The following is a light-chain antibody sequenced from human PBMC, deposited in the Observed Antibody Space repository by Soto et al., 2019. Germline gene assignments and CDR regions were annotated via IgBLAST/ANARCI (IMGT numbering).Light chain of an antibody. J-gene: IGLJ1*01. CDR2: DVS. V-gene: IGLV2-14*01. CDR3: SSYTSCSTLLYV. CDR1: SSDVGGYNY. Sequence: QSALTQPASVSGSPGQSITISCTGTSSDVGGYNYVSWYQQHPGKASKLMIYDVSNRPSGVSNRFSGSKSGNTASLTISGLQAEDEADYYCSSYTSCSTLLYVFGTGTKLTVL.